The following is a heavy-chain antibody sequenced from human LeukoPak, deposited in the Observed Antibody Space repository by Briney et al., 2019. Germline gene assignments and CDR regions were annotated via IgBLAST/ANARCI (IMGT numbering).Heavy chain of an antibody. CDR1: GFTFGAYY. J-gene: IGHJ4*02. V-gene: IGHV3-7*03. D-gene: IGHD6-19*01. CDR2: IKQDGSEK. Sequence: GESLRLSCAASGFTFGAYYMTWVRQAPGKGLEWVANIKQDGSEKYYVDSVKGRFTISRDNANHSLYLQMNRLRPEDTAVYYCARMSGIAVAAIWISYFDYWGQGTLVTVSS. CDR3: ARMSGIAVAAIWISYFDY.